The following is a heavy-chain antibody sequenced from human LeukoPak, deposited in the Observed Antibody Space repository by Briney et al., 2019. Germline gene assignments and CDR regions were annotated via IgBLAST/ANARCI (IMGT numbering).Heavy chain of an antibody. Sequence: QSGGSLRLSCAASGFTFSSYEMNWVRQAPGKGLEWVSYISSSGSTIYYADSVKGRFTISRDNAKNSLYLQMNSLRAEDTAVYYCARHLSGITGYTYGRGIDYWGQGTLVTVSS. J-gene: IGHJ4*02. D-gene: IGHD5-18*01. CDR2: ISSSGSTI. CDR1: GFTFSSYE. V-gene: IGHV3-48*03. CDR3: ARHLSGITGYTYGRGIDY.